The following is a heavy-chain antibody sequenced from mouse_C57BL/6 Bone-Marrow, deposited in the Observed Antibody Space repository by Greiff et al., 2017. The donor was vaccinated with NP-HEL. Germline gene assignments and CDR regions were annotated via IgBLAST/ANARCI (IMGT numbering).Heavy chain of an antibody. Sequence: QVHVKQPGAELVKPGASVKLSCKASGYTFTSYWMHWVKQRPGRGLEWIGRIDPNSGGTKYNEKFKSKATLTVDKPSSTAYMQLSSLTSEDSAVYYCARGGVYYGNPHWYFDVWGTGTTVTVSS. CDR3: ARGGVYYGNPHWYFDV. CDR1: GYTFTSYW. D-gene: IGHD2-1*01. V-gene: IGHV1-72*01. J-gene: IGHJ1*03. CDR2: IDPNSGGT.